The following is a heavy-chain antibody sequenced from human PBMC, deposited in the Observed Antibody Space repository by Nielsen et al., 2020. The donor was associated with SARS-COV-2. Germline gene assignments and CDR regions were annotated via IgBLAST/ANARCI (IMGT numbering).Heavy chain of an antibody. D-gene: IGHD2-2*01. V-gene: IGHV1-46*01. Sequence: ASVKVSCKASGYSFSNSYIHWVRQAPGQGPEWMGIINPSGGTTVYAQKFQDRVIMTADTSTNTVYLELSSLKSEDTAVYSCARGGRTIVVLSSAIKGWFDPWGQGTLVTVSS. J-gene: IGHJ5*02. CDR1: GYSFSNSY. CDR3: ARGGRTIVVLSSAIKGWFDP. CDR2: INPSGGTT.